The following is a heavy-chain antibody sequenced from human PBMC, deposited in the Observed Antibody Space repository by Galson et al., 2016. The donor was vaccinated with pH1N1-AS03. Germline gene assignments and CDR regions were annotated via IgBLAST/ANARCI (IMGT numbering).Heavy chain of an antibody. CDR2: VYDRVNT. CDR1: GGSISSHY. J-gene: IGHJ4*02. V-gene: IGHV4-59*11. CDR3: SRLVGQAFAY. Sequence: ETLSLTCTVSGGSISSHYWSWIRQSPGKGLEWIGYVYDRVNTNYDPSLKSRVAISVDTSKNQFSLNLSSVTAADTAVYYCSRLVGQAFAYWGQGMLVTVSS.